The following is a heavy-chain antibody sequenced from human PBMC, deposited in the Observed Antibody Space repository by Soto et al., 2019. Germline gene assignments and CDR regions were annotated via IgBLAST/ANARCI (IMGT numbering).Heavy chain of an antibody. J-gene: IGHJ6*02. CDR3: ARVEWYGYYYYGMDV. Sequence: SETLSLTCAVYGGSFSGYYWSWIRQPPGKGLEWIGEINHSGSTNYNPSLKSRVTISVDTSKNQFSLKLSSVTAADTAVYYCARVEWYGYYYYGMDVWGQGTTVTVSS. CDR2: INHSGST. D-gene: IGHD3-3*01. V-gene: IGHV4-34*01. CDR1: GGSFSGYY.